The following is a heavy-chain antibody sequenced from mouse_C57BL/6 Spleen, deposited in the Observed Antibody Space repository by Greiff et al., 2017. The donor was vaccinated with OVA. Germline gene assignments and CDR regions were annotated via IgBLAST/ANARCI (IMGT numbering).Heavy chain of an antibody. Sequence: VQLQQSGAELARPGASVKMSCKASGYTFTSYTMHWVKQRPGQGLEWIGYINPSSGYTKYNQKFKDKATLTADKSSSTAYMQLSSLTSEDSAVYYCARDNYYGSSYDWYFDVWGTGTTVTVSS. V-gene: IGHV1-4*01. CDR3: ARDNYYGSSYDWYFDV. CDR2: INPSSGYT. D-gene: IGHD1-1*01. J-gene: IGHJ1*03. CDR1: GYTFTSYT.